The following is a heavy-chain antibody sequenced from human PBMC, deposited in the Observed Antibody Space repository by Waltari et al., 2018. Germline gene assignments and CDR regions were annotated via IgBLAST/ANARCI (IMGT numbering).Heavy chain of an antibody. CDR2: MNPNSGNT. D-gene: IGHD1-1*01. CDR1: GYRFTYND. J-gene: IGHJ5*02. Sequence: QVQLVQSGAEVKKPGASVKVSCKDSGYRFTYNDINWVRQDAGEGHEWRGWMNPNSGNTEYAQKFQGRVSMTRNNSINTAYMELRSLTSDDTAVYYCARGPRTVMPWGQGTLVTVSS. V-gene: IGHV1-8*02. CDR3: ARGPRTVMP.